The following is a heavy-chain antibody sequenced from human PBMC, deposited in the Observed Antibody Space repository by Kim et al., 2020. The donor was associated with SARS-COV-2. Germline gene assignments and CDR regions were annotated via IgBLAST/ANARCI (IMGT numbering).Heavy chain of an antibody. J-gene: IGHJ5*02. Sequence: QKCQGRVTITADKSTSTAYMERSSLRSEDTAVYYCARDLACYGCTIGFDPWGQGTLVTVSS. CDR3: ARDLACYGCTIGFDP. D-gene: IGHD5-18*01. V-gene: IGHV1-69*04.